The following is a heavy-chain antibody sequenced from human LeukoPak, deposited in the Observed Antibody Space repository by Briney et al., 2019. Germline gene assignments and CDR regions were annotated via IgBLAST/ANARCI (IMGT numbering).Heavy chain of an antibody. V-gene: IGHV2-5*01. Sequence: SGPALVNPTQTLTLTCTFSGFSLSTSGVGVGWIRQPPGKALEWLALIYWNDDKRYSPSLKSRLTITKDTSKNQVVLTMTNMDPVDTATYYCAHSSANDWNGWYFDYWGQGTLVTVSS. CDR2: IYWNDDK. D-gene: IGHD1-1*01. J-gene: IGHJ4*02. CDR3: AHSSANDWNGWYFDY. CDR1: GFSLSTSGVG.